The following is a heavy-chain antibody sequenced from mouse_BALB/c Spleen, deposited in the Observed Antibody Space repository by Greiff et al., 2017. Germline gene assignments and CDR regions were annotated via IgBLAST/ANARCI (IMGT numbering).Heavy chain of an antibody. V-gene: IGHV1-14*01. D-gene: IGHD1-1*01. J-gene: IGHJ2*01. CDR1: GYTFTSYV. CDR3: ARSGSTVVAHFDY. CDR2: INPYNDGT. Sequence: EVQLQQSGPELVKPGASVKMSCKASGYTFTSYVMHWVKQKPGQGLEWIGYINPYNDGTKYNEKFKGKATLTSDKSSSTAYMQLSSLTSEDSAVYYCARSGSTVVAHFDYWGQGTTLTVSS.